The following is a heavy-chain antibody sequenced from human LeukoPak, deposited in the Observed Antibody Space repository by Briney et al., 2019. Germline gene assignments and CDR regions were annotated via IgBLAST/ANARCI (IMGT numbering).Heavy chain of an antibody. CDR3: APWSYSYGYLFDY. D-gene: IGHD5-18*01. Sequence: GGSLRLPYAACGFTFHDCYMRWIRQAPGKGREWVSYISSSSSYKNYADSLKGRFTISRDNAKNSLYLQMISLRAEDTAVYYCAPWSYSYGYLFDYWGQGTLVTVSS. V-gene: IGHV3-11*06. J-gene: IGHJ4*02. CDR1: GFTFHDCY. CDR2: ISSSSSYK.